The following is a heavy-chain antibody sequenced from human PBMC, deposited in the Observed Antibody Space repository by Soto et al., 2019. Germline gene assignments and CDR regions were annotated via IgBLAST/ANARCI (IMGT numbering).Heavy chain of an antibody. CDR1: GGSISSSSYY. CDR3: ARHRKVGPGYRSSWYGSMGFDY. V-gene: IGHV4-39*01. D-gene: IGHD6-13*01. J-gene: IGHJ4*02. CDR2: IYYSGST. Sequence: SETLSLTCTVSGGSISSSSYYWGWIRQPPGKGLEWIGSIYYSGSTYYNPSLKSRVTISVDTSKNQFSLKLSSVTAADTAVYYCARHRKVGPGYRSSWYGSMGFDYWGQGTLVTVSS.